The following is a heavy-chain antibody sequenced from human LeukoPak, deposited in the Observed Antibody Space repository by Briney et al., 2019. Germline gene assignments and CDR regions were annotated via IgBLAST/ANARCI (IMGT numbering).Heavy chain of an antibody. D-gene: IGHD2-15*01. V-gene: IGHV4-34*01. Sequence: SETLSLTCDVYGGSFSGFYWSWIRQPPGKGLEWIAEITQSGNTNYNPSLKSRVTISLDTSKNQFSLKLSSVTAADTAVYYCASGDPHSHIALDYWGQGTLVTVSS. CDR2: ITQSGNT. J-gene: IGHJ4*02. CDR3: ASGDPHSHIALDY. CDR1: GGSFSGFY.